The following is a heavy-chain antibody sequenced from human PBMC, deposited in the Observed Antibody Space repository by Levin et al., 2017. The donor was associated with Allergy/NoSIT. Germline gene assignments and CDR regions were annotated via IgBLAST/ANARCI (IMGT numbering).Heavy chain of an antibody. Sequence: SETLSLTCTVSGGSISSYYWSWIRQPPGKGLEWIGYIYYSGSTNYNPSLKSRVTISVDTSKNQFSLKLSSVTAADTAVYYCARELDDSSGGGAFDIWGQGTMVTVSS. V-gene: IGHV4-59*01. CDR3: ARELDDSSGGGAFDI. CDR1: GGSISSYY. J-gene: IGHJ3*02. CDR2: IYYSGST. D-gene: IGHD3-22*01.